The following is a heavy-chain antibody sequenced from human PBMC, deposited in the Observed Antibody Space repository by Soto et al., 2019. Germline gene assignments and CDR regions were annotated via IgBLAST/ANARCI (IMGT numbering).Heavy chain of an antibody. CDR3: ARMGDVPYYYYGMDV. Sequence: QVQLVQSGAEVKKPGASVKVSCKASGYTFSTYGISWVRQAPGQGLEWMGWINGYNGNTNYAPKLQGRITMTTVTSTTTAYMELRSLRSDDTAVYYCARMGDVPYYYYGMDVWGQGTTVTVSS. CDR2: INGYNGNT. D-gene: IGHD3-16*01. V-gene: IGHV1-18*01. CDR1: GYTFSTYG. J-gene: IGHJ6*02.